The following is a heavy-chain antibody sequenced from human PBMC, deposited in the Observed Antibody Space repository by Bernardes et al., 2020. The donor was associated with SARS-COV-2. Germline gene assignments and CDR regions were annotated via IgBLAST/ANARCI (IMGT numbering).Heavy chain of an antibody. Sequence: ASVKVSCKASGYTFTGYYVHWVRQAPGQGLEWMGWINANNGGTNYAQKFQGRVTMTRDTSISTAYMELSRLRSDDTAVYYCAIPPTNYDRYGMDVWGQGTTVTVSS. CDR2: INANNGGT. V-gene: IGHV1-2*02. CDR1: GYTFTGYY. CDR3: AIPPTNYDRYGMDV. D-gene: IGHD3-22*01. J-gene: IGHJ6*02.